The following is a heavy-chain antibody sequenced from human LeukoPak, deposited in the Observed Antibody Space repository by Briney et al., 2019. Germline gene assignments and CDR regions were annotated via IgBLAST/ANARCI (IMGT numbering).Heavy chain of an antibody. CDR3: ARDPNPDSSGYYS. D-gene: IGHD3-22*01. Sequence: GSLRLSCAASGFTFSSYGMHWVRQAPGKGLEWVAFIRYDGSNKYYADSVKGRFTISRDNSKSTLYLQMNGLRAEDTAVYYCARDPNPDSSGYYSWGQGTLVTVSS. V-gene: IGHV3-30*02. J-gene: IGHJ4*02. CDR2: IRYDGSNK. CDR1: GFTFSSYG.